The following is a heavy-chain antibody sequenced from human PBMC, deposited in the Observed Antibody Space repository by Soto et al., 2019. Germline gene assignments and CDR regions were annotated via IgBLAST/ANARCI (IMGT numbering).Heavy chain of an antibody. J-gene: IGHJ3*02. D-gene: IGHD1-20*01. CDR1: GYTFTSYD. CDR3: ARGQYNWNADAFDI. Sequence: QVQLVQSGAEVKKPGASVKVSCKASGYTFTSYDINWVRQATGQGLEWMGWMNPNSGNTGYAQKFQGRVTMTRKTSISTAYMELSSLRSEDTAVYYCARGQYNWNADAFDIWGQGTMVTVSS. CDR2: MNPNSGNT. V-gene: IGHV1-8*01.